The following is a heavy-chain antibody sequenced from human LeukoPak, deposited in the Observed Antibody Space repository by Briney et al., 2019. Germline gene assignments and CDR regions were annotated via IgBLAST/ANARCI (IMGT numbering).Heavy chain of an antibody. V-gene: IGHV3-30-3*01. D-gene: IGHD3-3*01. Sequence: GGSLRLSCAASGFTFSSYAMHWVRQAPGKGLEWVAVISYDGSNKYYADSVKGRFTISRDNSKNTLYLQMNSLRAEDTAVYYCARDPEYYDFWNGYYPPYYFDYWGQGTLVTVSS. CDR1: GFTFSSYA. CDR3: ARDPEYYDFWNGYYPPYYFDY. J-gene: IGHJ4*02. CDR2: ISYDGSNK.